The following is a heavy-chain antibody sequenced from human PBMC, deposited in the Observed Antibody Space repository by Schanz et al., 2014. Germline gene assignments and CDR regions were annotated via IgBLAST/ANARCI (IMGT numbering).Heavy chain of an antibody. D-gene: IGHD3-10*01. CDR3: AKGRFGELSAFDI. Sequence: VQLVESGGGLVKPGGSLRLSCAASGFIFSDYYMAWIRQAPGKGLEWVSAISGGGGTTYYADSVKGRFTISRDNSKNTLYLQMNSLRAEDTAVYYCAKGRFGELSAFDIWGQGTMVTVSS. CDR2: ISGGGGTT. J-gene: IGHJ3*02. CDR1: GFIFSDYY. V-gene: IGHV3-23*04.